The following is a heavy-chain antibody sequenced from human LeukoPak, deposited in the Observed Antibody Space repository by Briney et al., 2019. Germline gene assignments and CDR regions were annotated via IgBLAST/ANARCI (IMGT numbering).Heavy chain of an antibody. CDR3: AKVGSVVIPATAGGHY. D-gene: IGHD2-2*01. CDR2: ISGGGGST. V-gene: IGHV3-23*01. J-gene: IGHJ4*02. Sequence: GGSLRLSCAASGFPFSTYAMTWVRQAPGKGLEWVSGISGGGGSTFYADSVKGRFTISRDNSKNTLSLQMNSLRAEDTAVYYCAKVGSVVIPATAGGHYWGQGTLVTVSS. CDR1: GFPFSTYA.